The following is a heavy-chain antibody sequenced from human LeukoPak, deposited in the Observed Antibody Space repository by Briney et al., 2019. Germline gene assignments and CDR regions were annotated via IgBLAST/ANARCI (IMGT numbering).Heavy chain of an antibody. CDR3: ARGYRRRIFDY. V-gene: IGHV3-53*01. CDR2: IYSGGST. Sequence: PGGSLRLSCAASGFTVSSNYMSWVRQAPGKGLEWVSVIYSGGSTYYADSVKGRFTISRDNSKNTLYLQMNSLRAEDTAVYYCARGYRRRIFDYWGQGTLVTVSS. CDR1: GFTVSSNY. D-gene: IGHD5-18*01. J-gene: IGHJ4*02.